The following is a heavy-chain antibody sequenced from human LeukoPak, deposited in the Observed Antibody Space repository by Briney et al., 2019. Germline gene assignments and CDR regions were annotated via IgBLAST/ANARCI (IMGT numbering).Heavy chain of an antibody. V-gene: IGHV1-24*01. J-gene: IGHJ6*02. Sequence: ASVKVSCTVSGYTLTELSMHWVRQAPGKGLEWMGGFDPEDGETIYAQKFQGRVTMTEDTSTDTAYMELSSLRSEDTAVYYCAFPTVTTRGYYYYGMDVWGQGTTVTVSS. CDR3: AFPTVTTRGYYYYGMDV. CDR2: FDPEDGET. CDR1: GYTLTELS. D-gene: IGHD4-17*01.